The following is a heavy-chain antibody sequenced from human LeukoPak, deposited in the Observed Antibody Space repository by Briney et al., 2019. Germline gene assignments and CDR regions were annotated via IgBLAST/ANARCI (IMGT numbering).Heavy chain of an antibody. D-gene: IGHD4-17*01. J-gene: IGHJ4*02. V-gene: IGHV4-30-4*01. Sequence: PSQTLSLTCTVSGGSISSSDYSWSWIRQPPGKGLEWIGYIYYSGSTYYNPSLKSRVTISVDTSKNQFSLKLSSVTAADTAVYYCARDLGYGDFDYWGQGTLVTVSS. CDR1: GGSISSSDYS. CDR2: IYYSGST. CDR3: ARDLGYGDFDY.